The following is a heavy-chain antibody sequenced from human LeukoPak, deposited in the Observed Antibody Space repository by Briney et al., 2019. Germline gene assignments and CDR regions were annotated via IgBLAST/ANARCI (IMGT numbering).Heavy chain of an antibody. V-gene: IGHV4-59*01. J-gene: IGHJ5*02. CDR2: IYYSGST. Sequence: GSLRLSCAASGFTFSGYWMNWVRQPPGKGLEWIGYIYYSGSTNYNPSLKSRVTISVDTSKNQFSLKLSSVTAADTAVYYCARDMGSSGYYRLSWFDPWGQGTLVTVSS. CDR1: GFTFSGYW. CDR3: ARDMGSSGYYRLSWFDP. D-gene: IGHD3-22*01.